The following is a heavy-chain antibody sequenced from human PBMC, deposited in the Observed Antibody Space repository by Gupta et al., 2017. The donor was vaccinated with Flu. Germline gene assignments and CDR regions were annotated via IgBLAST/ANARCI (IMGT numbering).Heavy chain of an antibody. CDR3: ARDPGYGDYYYYYGMDV. Sequence: QVQLQQWGAGLLKPSETLSLTCAVYGGSFSGYYWSWIRQPPGKGLEWIGEINHSGSTNYNPSLKSRVTISVDTSKNQFSLKLSSVTAADTAVYYCARDPGYGDYYYYYGMDVWGQGTTVTVSS. CDR1: GGSFSGYY. CDR2: INHSGST. V-gene: IGHV4-34*01. D-gene: IGHD4-17*01. J-gene: IGHJ6*02.